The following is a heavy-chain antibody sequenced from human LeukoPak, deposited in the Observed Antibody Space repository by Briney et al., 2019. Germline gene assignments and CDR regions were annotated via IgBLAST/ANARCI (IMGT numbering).Heavy chain of an antibody. D-gene: IGHD3-16*01. CDR2: ISYDGSNK. J-gene: IGHJ4*02. CDR3: ARATRGDKFDY. CDR1: GFTFSSYA. V-gene: IGHV3-30*04. Sequence: GGSPRLSCAASGFTFSSYAMHWVRQAPGKGLEWVAVISYDGSNKYYADSVKGRFTISRDNSKNTLYLQMNSLRAEDTAVYYCARATRGDKFDYWGQGTLVTVSS.